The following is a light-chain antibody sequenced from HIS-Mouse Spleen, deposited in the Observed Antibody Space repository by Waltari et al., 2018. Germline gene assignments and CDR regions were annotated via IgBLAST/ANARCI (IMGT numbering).Light chain of an antibody. CDR2: GAS. V-gene: IGKV3-20*01. CDR1: QSVSSSY. CDR3: QQYGSSPPALT. Sequence: EIVLTQSPGTLSLSPGERATLSRRASQSVSSSYLAWYQQKPGQAPRLLIYGASSRATGIPDRFSGSGSGTDFTLTISRLEPEDFAVYYCQQYGSSPPALTFGGGTKVEIK. J-gene: IGKJ4*01.